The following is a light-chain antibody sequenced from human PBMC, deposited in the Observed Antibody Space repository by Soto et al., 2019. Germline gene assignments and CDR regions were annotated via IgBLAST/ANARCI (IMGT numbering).Light chain of an antibody. Sequence: DIQMTQSPSTLSASVGDRVTITCRASQSISSWLAWYQQKPGKASKLLIYKASSLESGVPSRFSGSGSGTEFTLTISRLQPDDFATYYCQQYNNYPWTFGQGTKVEIK. V-gene: IGKV1-5*03. J-gene: IGKJ1*01. CDR3: QQYNNYPWT. CDR2: KAS. CDR1: QSISSW.